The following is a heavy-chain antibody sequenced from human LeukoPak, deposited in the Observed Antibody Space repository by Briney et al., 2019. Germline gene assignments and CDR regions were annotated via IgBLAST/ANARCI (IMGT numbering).Heavy chain of an antibody. CDR2: IYCSGST. CDR3: ARSMVRGDFNWFDP. D-gene: IGHD3-10*01. CDR1: GGSISSYY. V-gene: IGHV4-59*01. Sequence: SETLSLTCTVSGGSISSYYWSWIRQPPGKGLEWVGYIYCSGSTNYNPSLKSRVTISVDTSKNQFSLKLSSVTAADTAVYYCARSMVRGDFNWFDPWGQGTLVTVSS. J-gene: IGHJ5*02.